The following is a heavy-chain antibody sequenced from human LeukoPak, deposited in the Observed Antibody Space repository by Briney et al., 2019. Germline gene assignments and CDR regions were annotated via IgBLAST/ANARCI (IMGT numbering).Heavy chain of an antibody. CDR1: GCSFSSYY. Sequence: SETLSLTCTVSGCSFSSYYRSWIRQPPGKGLEWIGYIYYSGSSNYNPSLKSGVTISVDTSTNQFSLKLSSVTAADTAVYYCARVYYDSSGYYYYYMDVWGKGTTVTISS. CDR3: ARVYYDSSGYYYYYMDV. D-gene: IGHD3-22*01. CDR2: IYYSGSS. J-gene: IGHJ6*03. V-gene: IGHV4-59*01.